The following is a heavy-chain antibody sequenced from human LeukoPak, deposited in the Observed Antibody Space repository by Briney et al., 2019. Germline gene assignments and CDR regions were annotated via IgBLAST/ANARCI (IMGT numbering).Heavy chain of an antibody. J-gene: IGHJ5*02. Sequence: PGRSLRLSCAASGFTFSSYGMHWVRQAPGKGLEWVAVIWYDGSNKYYADPVKGRFTISRDNSKNTLYLQMNSLRAEDTAVYYCACFDYGGNSGGVWFDPWGQGTLVTVSS. CDR2: IWYDGSNK. D-gene: IGHD4-23*01. CDR3: ACFDYGGNSGGVWFDP. V-gene: IGHV3-33*01. CDR1: GFTFSSYG.